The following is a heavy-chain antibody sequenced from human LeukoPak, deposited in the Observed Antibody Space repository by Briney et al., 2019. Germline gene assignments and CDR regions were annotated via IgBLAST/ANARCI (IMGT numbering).Heavy chain of an antibody. CDR1: GGSFSGYY. CDR2: INHSGST. V-gene: IGHV4-34*01. D-gene: IGHD2-2*01. CDR3: ARGRLQYQLRYDIPLSWFDP. Sequence: SETLSLTCAVYGGSFSGYYWSWIRQPPGKGLEWIGEINHSGSTNYNPSLKSRVTISVDTSKNQFSPKLSSVTAADTAVYYCARGRLQYQLRYDIPLSWFDPWGQGTLVTVSS. J-gene: IGHJ5*02.